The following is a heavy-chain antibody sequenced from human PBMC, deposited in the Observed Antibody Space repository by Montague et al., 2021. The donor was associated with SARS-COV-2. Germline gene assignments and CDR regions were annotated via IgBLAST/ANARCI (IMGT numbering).Heavy chain of an antibody. CDR1: GFSISSGYY. Sequence: SETLSLTCSVSGFSISSGYYWDWIRQTPGKGLEWIGSRYQNGATYYSPSLKRPVTILLDTSKNQSSLSLTSVTAADTAVYYCARSGVGIFDFSYFDSWGQGSLVIVSS. J-gene: IGHJ4*02. D-gene: IGHD3-3*01. CDR2: RYQNGAT. CDR3: ARSGVGIFDFSYFDS. V-gene: IGHV4-38-2*02.